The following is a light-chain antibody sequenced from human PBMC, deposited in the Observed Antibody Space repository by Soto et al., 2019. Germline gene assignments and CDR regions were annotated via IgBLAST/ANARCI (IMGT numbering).Light chain of an antibody. Sequence: EIVVTQAPGTLSLSQGERYTLSCRASQSVSNNYLAWYQQRPGQPPKLLISWASDRDYGVPERFSGSGSGTDFTLTISSVQAEDVAVYYCQQFYNTPPYTFGQGTRLEIK. CDR1: QSVSNNY. V-gene: IGKV4-1*01. CDR2: WAS. J-gene: IGKJ5*01. CDR3: QQFYNTPPYT.